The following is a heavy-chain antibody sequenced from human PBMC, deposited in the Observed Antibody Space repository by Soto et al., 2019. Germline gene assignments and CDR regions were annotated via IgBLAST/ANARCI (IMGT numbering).Heavy chain of an antibody. CDR1: GGSFTSNNW. D-gene: IGHD5-18*01. J-gene: IGHJ6*02. V-gene: IGHV4-4*02. CDR3: ARSQPMELWSNGMDV. CDR2: IYRTGST. Sequence: SETLSLTCAVSGGSFTSNNWWTWVRQPPGQGLEWIGEIYRTGSTYYNPSLKSRVTISVDTSKNQFSLKLSSVTAADTAVYYCARSQPMELWSNGMDVWGQGTTVTVSS.